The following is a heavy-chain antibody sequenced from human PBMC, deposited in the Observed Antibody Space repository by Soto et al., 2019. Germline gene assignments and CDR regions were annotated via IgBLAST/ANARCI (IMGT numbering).Heavy chain of an antibody. V-gene: IGHV3-53*01. J-gene: IGHJ4*02. Sequence: GGSLRLSCAASGFTVSSNYMTWVRQAPGKGLEWVSVIYSGGRTYYADSVKGRFTISRDNSKNTLYLQMNSLRAEDTAVYYCARGIPRGYSYGSYYFDYWGQGTLVTVSS. CDR3: ARGIPRGYSYGSYYFDY. CDR2: IYSGGRT. CDR1: GFTVSSNY. D-gene: IGHD5-18*01.